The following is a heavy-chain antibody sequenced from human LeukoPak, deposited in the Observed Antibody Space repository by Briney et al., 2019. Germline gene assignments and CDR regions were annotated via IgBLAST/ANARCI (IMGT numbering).Heavy chain of an antibody. CDR3: AREGEQQPAYDAFDI. V-gene: IGHV6-1*01. CDR1: GDSVSSNSAA. D-gene: IGHD6-13*01. J-gene: IGHJ3*02. CDR2: TYYRSKWYD. Sequence: SQTLSLTCAISGDSVSSNSAAWNWIRQSPSRGLEWLGRTYYRSKWYDNYAVSVASRIIINPDTSKNQFSLQLNSVTPEDTAVYYCAREGEQQPAYDAFDIWGQGTMVTVSS.